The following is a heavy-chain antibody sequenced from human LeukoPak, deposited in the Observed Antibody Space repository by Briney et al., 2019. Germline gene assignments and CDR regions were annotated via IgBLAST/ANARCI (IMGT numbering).Heavy chain of an antibody. CDR1: GFTFSSYW. J-gene: IGHJ4*02. CDR2: INNDGSST. CDR3: ACYGIAPPY. Sequence: GGSLRLSCAASGFTFSSYWMHWVRQAPGKGLVWVSHINNDGSSTSYADTVKGRFTISRDNAKNTLYLQMNSLRTEDTAVYYCACYGIAPPYWGQGTLVTVSS. D-gene: IGHD2-15*01. V-gene: IGHV3-74*01.